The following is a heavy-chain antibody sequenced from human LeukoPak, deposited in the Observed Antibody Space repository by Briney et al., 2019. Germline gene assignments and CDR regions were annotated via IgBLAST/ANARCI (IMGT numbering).Heavy chain of an antibody. V-gene: IGHV3-21*01. CDR3: ARKGSSGYYYPLDY. CDR1: RFTFSSYS. D-gene: IGHD3-22*01. Sequence: GGSLRLSCAASRFTFSSYSMNWVRQAPGKGLEWVSSISSSSSYIYYADSVKGRFTISRDNAKNSLYLQMNSLRAEDTAVYYCARKGSSGYYYPLDYWGQGTLVTVSS. CDR2: ISSSSSYI. J-gene: IGHJ4*02.